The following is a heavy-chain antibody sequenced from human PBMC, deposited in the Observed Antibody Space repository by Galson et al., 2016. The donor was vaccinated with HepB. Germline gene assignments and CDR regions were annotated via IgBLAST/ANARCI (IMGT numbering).Heavy chain of an antibody. Sequence: TLSLTCTVSGVSMNRGSFSWSPVPHPARKGLEWLGRVYVSGSTNYNPSFTSRIIMSVDASNNQFSLNLNSVSAADTAVYFCARDRGYWVFDYWGQGILVTGAS. V-gene: IGHV4-61*02. CDR3: ARDRGYWVFDY. D-gene: IGHD2-15*01. J-gene: IGHJ4*01. CDR1: GVSMNRGSFS. CDR2: VYVSGST.